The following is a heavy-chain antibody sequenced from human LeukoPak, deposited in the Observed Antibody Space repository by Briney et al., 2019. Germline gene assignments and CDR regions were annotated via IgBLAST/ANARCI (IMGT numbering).Heavy chain of an antibody. CDR2: IRSSGSDT. Sequence: PGGSLRLSCAASGFTFSSYEMNWVRQAPGKGLEWISYIRSSGSDTNYADSVRGRFTISRDNAKNSLYLQMNSLRAEDTAVYYCARAIAVTPWYFDLWGRGTLVTVSS. CDR1: GFTFSSYE. V-gene: IGHV3-48*03. D-gene: IGHD6-19*01. J-gene: IGHJ2*01. CDR3: ARAIAVTPWYFDL.